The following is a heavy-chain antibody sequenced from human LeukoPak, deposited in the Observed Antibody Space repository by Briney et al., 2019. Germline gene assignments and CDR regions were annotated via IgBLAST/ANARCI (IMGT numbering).Heavy chain of an antibody. J-gene: IGHJ4*02. V-gene: IGHV3-21*01. D-gene: IGHD3-9*01. CDR1: GFTFSSYS. CDR3: ARESSYYDILTGYYWGGFDY. CDR2: ISSSSSYI. Sequence: PGGSLRLSCAASGFTFSSYSMNWVRQAPGKGLEWVSSISSSSSYIYYADSVKGRFTISRDNAKNSLYLQMNSLRAEDTAVYYCARESSYYDILTGYYWGGFDYWGQGTLVTVSS.